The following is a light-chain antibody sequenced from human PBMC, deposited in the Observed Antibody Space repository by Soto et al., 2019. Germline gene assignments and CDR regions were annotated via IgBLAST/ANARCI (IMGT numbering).Light chain of an antibody. J-gene: IGKJ5*01. CDR1: RRFSSY. V-gene: IGKV3-11*01. CDR3: QQRSNWGVIT. Sequence: EIVLTQSPATLSLSPGEEAPLSCRPSRRFSSYLAWYQQKPGQAPRLLIYDAPNRATGIPARFSGSGSGTDFTLTISSLEPEDFAVYYCQQRSNWGVITFGQGTRLEIK. CDR2: DAP.